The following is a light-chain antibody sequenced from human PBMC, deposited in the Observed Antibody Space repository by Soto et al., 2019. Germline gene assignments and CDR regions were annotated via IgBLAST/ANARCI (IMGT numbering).Light chain of an antibody. J-gene: IGLJ1*01. CDR2: LNSDGSH. V-gene: IGLV4-69*01. Sequence: QSVLTQSPSASASLGASVKLTCTLSSGHSSYAIAWHQQQPEKGPRYLMKLNSDGSHSKGDGIPDRFSGSSSGAERYLIISSLQSEDEADYHCQNWGTGIHVFGTGTKLTVL. CDR1: SGHSSYA. CDR3: QNWGTGIHV.